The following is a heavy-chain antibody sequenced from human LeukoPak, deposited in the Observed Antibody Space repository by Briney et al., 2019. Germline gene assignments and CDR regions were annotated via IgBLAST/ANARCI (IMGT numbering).Heavy chain of an antibody. Sequence: SSVKVSCKASGGTFSSYAISWVRQAPGQGLEWMGRIIPIFGTANYAQKFRGRVTITTDESTSTAHMELSSLRSEDTAVYYCARDRDCSSTSCYPSYFDYWGQGTLVTVSS. CDR3: ARDRDCSSTSCYPSYFDY. D-gene: IGHD2-2*01. CDR1: GGTFSSYA. CDR2: IIPIFGTA. J-gene: IGHJ4*02. V-gene: IGHV1-69*05.